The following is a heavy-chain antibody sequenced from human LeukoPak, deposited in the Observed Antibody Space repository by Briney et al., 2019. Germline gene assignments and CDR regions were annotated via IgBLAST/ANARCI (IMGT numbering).Heavy chain of an antibody. Sequence: SQTLSLTCTVSGGSISSGGYYWSWIRQHPGKGLEWIGYIYSSGSTYYNPSLKSRVTISVDTSKNQFSLKLSSVTAADPAVYYCARGDIVATNGFDYWGQGTLVTVSS. CDR1: GGSISSGGYY. V-gene: IGHV4-31*03. CDR2: IYSSGST. CDR3: ARGDIVATNGFDY. D-gene: IGHD5-12*01. J-gene: IGHJ4*02.